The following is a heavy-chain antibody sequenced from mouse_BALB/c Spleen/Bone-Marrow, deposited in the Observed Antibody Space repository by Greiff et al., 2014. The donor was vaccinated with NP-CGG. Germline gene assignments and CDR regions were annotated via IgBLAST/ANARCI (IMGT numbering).Heavy chain of an antibody. V-gene: IGHV1-69*01. CDR1: GYTFTDYW. D-gene: IGHD2-2*01. J-gene: IGHJ2*01. Sequence: VQLQESGAELVMPGASVKMSCKASGYTFTDYWMHWVKQRPGQGLEWIGAIDTSDSYTSYNQKFKGKATLTVDESSSTAYMQLSSLTSEDSAVYYCARGGYGYQYFDYWGQGTTLTVSS. CDR3: ARGGYGYQYFDY. CDR2: IDTSDSYT.